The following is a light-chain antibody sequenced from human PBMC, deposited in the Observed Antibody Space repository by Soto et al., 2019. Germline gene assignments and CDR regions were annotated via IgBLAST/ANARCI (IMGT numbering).Light chain of an antibody. Sequence: EIVLTQSPATLSLSPGERATLSCRASQSVSSYLAWYQQKPGQAPRLLIYDASNRATGIPARFSGSGSWTDFSLTISSLEPEDFAVYYCQQRSHWPPITFGQGTRLEIK. CDR3: QQRSHWPPIT. CDR1: QSVSSY. J-gene: IGKJ5*01. CDR2: DAS. V-gene: IGKV3-11*01.